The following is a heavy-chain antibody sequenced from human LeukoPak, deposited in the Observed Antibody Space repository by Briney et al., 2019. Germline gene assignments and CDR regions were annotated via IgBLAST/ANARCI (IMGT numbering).Heavy chain of an antibody. V-gene: IGHV3-30*18. CDR2: ISNDGSRK. CDR3: AKGCRSGGSCFYTDY. J-gene: IGHJ4*02. D-gene: IGHD2-15*01. Sequence: GGSLRLSCAASGLTFSNYGMHWVRQAPGKGLEWVAIISNDGSRKYYADSVKGRFTISRENSNNTLYLQMNSLTSDDTAVCYCAKGCRSGGSCFYTDYWGQGTLVTVSS. CDR1: GLTFSNYG.